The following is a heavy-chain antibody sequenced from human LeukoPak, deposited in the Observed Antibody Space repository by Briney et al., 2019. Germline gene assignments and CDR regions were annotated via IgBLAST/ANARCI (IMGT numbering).Heavy chain of an antibody. D-gene: IGHD6-19*01. V-gene: IGHV3-23*01. CDR2: ISGSGGST. CDR1: GFTFSSYA. J-gene: IGHJ4*02. CDR3: AKDKGDSSGWLNFDY. Sequence: GGPLRLSCAASGFTFSSYAMSWVRQAPGKGLDWVSAISGSGGSTYYADSVKGRFTISRDNSKNTLYLQMNSLRAEDTAVYYCAKDKGDSSGWLNFDYWGQGTLVTVSS.